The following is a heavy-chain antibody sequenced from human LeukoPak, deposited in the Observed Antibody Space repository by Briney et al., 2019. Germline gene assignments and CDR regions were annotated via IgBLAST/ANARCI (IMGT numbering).Heavy chain of an antibody. Sequence: SETLSLTCDVSGVSFSTYYWSWIRQSPEKGLEWIAEVNHSGYTNYNPSLKGRVTISVDTSKNQFSLKLSSVTAADTAVYYCARQLYGSDYWGQGTLVTVSS. CDR3: ARQLYGSDY. V-gene: IGHV4-34*01. J-gene: IGHJ4*02. CDR2: VNHSGYT. D-gene: IGHD4-17*01. CDR1: GVSFSTYY.